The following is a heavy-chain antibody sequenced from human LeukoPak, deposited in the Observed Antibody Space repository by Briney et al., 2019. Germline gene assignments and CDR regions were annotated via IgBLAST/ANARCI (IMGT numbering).Heavy chain of an antibody. CDR3: ARFTGYYMDV. D-gene: IGHD1-14*01. V-gene: IGHV1-69*05. J-gene: IGHJ6*03. CDR1: GGTFSSYA. Sequence: GSSVKVSCKASGGTFSSYAISWVRQAPGQGLEWMGGIIPIFGTATYAQKFQGRVTITTDESTSTAYMELSSLRSEDTAVYYCARFTGYYMDVWGKGTTVTVSS. CDR2: IIPIFGTA.